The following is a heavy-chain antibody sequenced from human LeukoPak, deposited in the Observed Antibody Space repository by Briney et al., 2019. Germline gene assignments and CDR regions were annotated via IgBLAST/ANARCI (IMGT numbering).Heavy chain of an antibody. CDR1: GYRFTSYW. D-gene: IGHD3-22*01. J-gene: IGHJ4*02. CDR2: IYPGDSDT. CDR3: ARVGGDDSSGYSFDY. V-gene: IGHV5-51*01. Sequence: GASLKISCKGSGYRFTSYWIGWVRQMPGKGLEGRGIIYPGDSDTRYSPSFQGQVTISADKSISTAYLQWSSLKASDTAMYYCARVGGDDSSGYSFDYWGQGTLVTVSS.